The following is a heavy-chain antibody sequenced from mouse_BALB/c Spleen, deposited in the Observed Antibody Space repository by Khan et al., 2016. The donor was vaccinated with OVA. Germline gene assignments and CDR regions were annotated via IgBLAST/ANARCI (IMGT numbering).Heavy chain of an antibody. CDR1: GYSITSDYA. V-gene: IGHV3-2*02. J-gene: IGHJ3*01. CDR2: ITYSGST. Sequence: EVKLLESGPGLVKPSQSLSLTCTVTGYSITSDYAWNWIRQFPGNKLEWMGYITYSGSTTYNQSLKNRISITRDTSKNQFFLQLNSVTTEDTATYDCARWFTYWGQGTLVTVSA. CDR3: ARWFTY.